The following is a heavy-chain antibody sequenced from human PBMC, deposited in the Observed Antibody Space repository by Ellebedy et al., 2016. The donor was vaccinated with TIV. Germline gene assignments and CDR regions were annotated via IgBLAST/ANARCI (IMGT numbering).Heavy chain of an antibody. CDR1: GFSLSTNGVG. D-gene: IGHD2-21*02. V-gene: IGHV2-5*02. J-gene: IGHJ4*02. Sequence: SGPTLVKPTQTLTLTCTFSGFSLSTNGVGVGWFRQPPGEALEWLALLYWDDDKTYSPSLKSRLTITKDTSKNQVVLTMTNMDPVDTATYFCAHLSKTYCGGDCYIFDYWGQGTLVTVSS. CDR3: AHLSKTYCGGDCYIFDY. CDR2: LYWDDDK.